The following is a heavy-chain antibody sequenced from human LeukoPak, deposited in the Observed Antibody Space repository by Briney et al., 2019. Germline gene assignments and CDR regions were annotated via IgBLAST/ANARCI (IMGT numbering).Heavy chain of an antibody. CDR2: INPNSGGT. Sequence: GASVKVSCKASGYTFTSYYMHWVRQAPGQGLEWMGWINPNSGGTNYAQKFQGRVTTTRDTSISTAYMELSRLRSDDTAVYYCARDSKLWFGEPMTALDIWGQGTMVTVSS. V-gene: IGHV1-2*02. D-gene: IGHD3-10*01. CDR1: GYTFTSYY. CDR3: ARDSKLWFGEPMTALDI. J-gene: IGHJ3*02.